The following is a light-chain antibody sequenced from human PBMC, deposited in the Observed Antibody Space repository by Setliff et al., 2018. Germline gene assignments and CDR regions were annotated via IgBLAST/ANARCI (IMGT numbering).Light chain of an antibody. V-gene: IGLV2-11*01. CDR1: SSDVGGYNY. CDR3: CSYAGSYTFYV. CDR2: EVS. J-gene: IGLJ1*01. Sequence: SALAQPRSVSGSPGQSVTISCTGTSSDVGGYNYVSWYQQHPGKAPKLMIYEVSKRPSGVPDRFSGSKSGNTASLIISGLQAEDEADYYCCSYAGSYTFYVFGTGTKVTV.